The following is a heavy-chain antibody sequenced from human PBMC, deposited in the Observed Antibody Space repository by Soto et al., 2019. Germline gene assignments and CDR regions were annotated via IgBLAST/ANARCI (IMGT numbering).Heavy chain of an antibody. J-gene: IGHJ3*01. D-gene: IGHD2-21*02. V-gene: IGHV3-23*01. CDR3: AKGFIVVVTVLRPDDAFDF. CDR1: GFTFGNYG. Sequence: DVQLLESGGGLVQPGGSLRLSCAASGFTFGNYGINWVRQAPGKGLEWVSGISGGGGSTYYADSVKGRFTVSRDPSKNSVFLEMNTLRAEDTAVYYCAKGFIVVVTVLRPDDAFDFWGQGTLVTVSS. CDR2: ISGGGGST.